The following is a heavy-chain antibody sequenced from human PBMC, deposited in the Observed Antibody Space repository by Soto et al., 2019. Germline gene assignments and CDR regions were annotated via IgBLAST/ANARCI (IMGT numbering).Heavy chain of an antibody. J-gene: IGHJ5*02. V-gene: IGHV4-39*07. D-gene: IGHD2-2*01. Sequence: PSETLSLTCIVSAGSISNTNYYWAWFRQPPGKGPEWIGTIYYSGTTYFNPSLKSRVTISVDTSKNQFSLKLSSVTAADTAVYYCARVPDRWGQGTLVTVSS. CDR3: ARVPDR. CDR1: AGSISNTNYY. CDR2: IYYSGTT.